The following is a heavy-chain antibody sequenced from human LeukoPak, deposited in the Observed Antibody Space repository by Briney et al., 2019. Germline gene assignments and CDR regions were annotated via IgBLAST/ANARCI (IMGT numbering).Heavy chain of an antibody. CDR2: INHSGST. Sequence: SETLSLTCAVYGGSFSGYYWSWIRQPPGKGLEWIEEINHSGSTNYNPSLKSRVTISVDTSKNQFSLKLSSVTAADTAVYYCARGGATYYYDSSGYYLGSWGQGTLVTVSS. CDR1: GGSFSGYY. J-gene: IGHJ4*02. V-gene: IGHV4-34*01. D-gene: IGHD3-22*01. CDR3: ARGGATYYYDSSGYYLGS.